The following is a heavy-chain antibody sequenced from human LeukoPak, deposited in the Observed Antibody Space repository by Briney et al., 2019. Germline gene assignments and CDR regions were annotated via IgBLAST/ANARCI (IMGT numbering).Heavy chain of an antibody. CDR1: GGSLSSGGSC. Sequence: SQTLSLTCALSGGSLSSGGSCWSCVRLPPGECLEWLGYIYHSGSTYYNPSLKSRVTISVDRSKNQFSLKLSSVTAADTAVYYCARSSRAAEFDYWGQGTLVTVSS. CDR2: IYHSGST. D-gene: IGHD2-15*01. CDR3: ARSSRAAEFDY. V-gene: IGHV4-30-2*01. J-gene: IGHJ4*02.